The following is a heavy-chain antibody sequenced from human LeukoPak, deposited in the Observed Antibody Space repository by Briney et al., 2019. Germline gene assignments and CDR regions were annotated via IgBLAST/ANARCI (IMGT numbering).Heavy chain of an antibody. V-gene: IGHV3-23*01. D-gene: IGHD6-13*01. J-gene: IGHJ4*02. CDR1: GFTFSNYA. CDR3: ARDSGAAAGRGLDY. CDR2: ISGSGGGT. Sequence: PGGSLRLSCAASGFTFSNYAMTWVRQAPGKGLEWVSSISGSGGGTYYPDSVKGRFTISRDNSKNTLYLQMNSLRAEDTAVYYCARDSGAAAGRGLDYWGQGTLVTVSS.